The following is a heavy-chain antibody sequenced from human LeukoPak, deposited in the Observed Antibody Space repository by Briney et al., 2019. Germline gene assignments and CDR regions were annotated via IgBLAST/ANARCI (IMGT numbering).Heavy chain of an antibody. J-gene: IGHJ2*01. D-gene: IGHD6-25*01. V-gene: IGHV4-61*01. Sequence: SETLSLTCTVSGGSVSSGSYYWSWIRQPPGKGLEWIGNMHYSGSSHYNPSLKSRVTISVDSSMNQFSLLLTSATAADTAVYYCARDSLLRGSGWDYWYFDLWGRGTLVTVSS. CDR1: GGSVSSGSYY. CDR3: ARDSLLRGSGWDYWYFDL. CDR2: MHYSGSS.